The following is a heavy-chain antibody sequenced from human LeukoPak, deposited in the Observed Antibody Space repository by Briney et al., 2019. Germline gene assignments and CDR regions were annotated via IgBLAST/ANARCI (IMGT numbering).Heavy chain of an antibody. J-gene: IGHJ4*02. D-gene: IGHD3-3*01. V-gene: IGHV3-23*01. Sequence: GGSLRLSCAASGFTFSSYAMSWVRQAPGKGLEWVSAISGSGGSTYYADSVKGRFTISRDDSKNTLYLQMNSLRAEDTAVCYCAKVQAYYDFWSGYYRGGVVRYWGQGTLVTVSS. CDR1: GFTFSSYA. CDR3: AKVQAYYDFWSGYYRGGVVRY. CDR2: ISGSGGST.